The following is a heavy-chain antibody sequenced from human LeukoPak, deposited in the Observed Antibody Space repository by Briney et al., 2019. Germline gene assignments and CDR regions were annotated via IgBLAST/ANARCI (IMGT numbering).Heavy chain of an antibody. Sequence: ASVKVSCKASGYTFTSYDINWVRQATGQGLEWMGWMNPNSGNTGYAQKFQGRVTMTRNTSISTAYMELSSLRSEDTVVYYCARGGGKRTPKNWFDPWGQGTLVTVSS. CDR1: GYTFTSYD. J-gene: IGHJ5*02. D-gene: IGHD4-23*01. V-gene: IGHV1-8*01. CDR3: ARGGGKRTPKNWFDP. CDR2: MNPNSGNT.